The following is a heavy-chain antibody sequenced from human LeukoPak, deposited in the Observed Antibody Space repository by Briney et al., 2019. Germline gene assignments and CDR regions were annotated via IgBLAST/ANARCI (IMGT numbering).Heavy chain of an antibody. Sequence: ASVKVSCKVSGYTLTELSMHWVRQAPGKGLEWMRGFDPEDGETIYAQKFQGRVTMTEDTSTDTAYMELSSLRSEDTAVYYCATVSLNSPPTIFGGGGYYFDYWGQGTLVTVSS. J-gene: IGHJ4*02. CDR3: ATVSLNSPPTIFGGGGYYFDY. D-gene: IGHD3-3*01. CDR2: FDPEDGET. CDR1: GYTLTELS. V-gene: IGHV1-24*01.